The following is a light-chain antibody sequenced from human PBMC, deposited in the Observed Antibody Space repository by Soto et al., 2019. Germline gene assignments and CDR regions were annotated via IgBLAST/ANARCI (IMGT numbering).Light chain of an antibody. CDR1: QSISSNY. J-gene: IGKJ4*01. CDR2: GAS. Sequence: EIVLTQSPGTLSLSPGERATLSCRASQSISSNYLVWYQQKPGQAPRLLIYGASSRATGIQDRFSGSGSGTDFTLTISRLEPEDFAVYYCQQYGSSPLTFGGGTKVEIK. V-gene: IGKV3-20*01. CDR3: QQYGSSPLT.